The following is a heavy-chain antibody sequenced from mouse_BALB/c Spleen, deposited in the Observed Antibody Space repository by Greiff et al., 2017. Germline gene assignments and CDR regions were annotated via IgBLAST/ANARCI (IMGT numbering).Heavy chain of an antibody. CDR1: GFNIKDYY. CDR3: ASIYYGNYYAMDY. Sequence: EVQLQQSGAELVRPGALVKLSCKASGFNIKDYYMHWVKQRPEQGLEWIGWIDPENGNTIYDPKFQGKASITADTSSNTAYLQLSSLTSEDTAVYYCASIYYGNYYAMDYWGQGTSVTVSS. CDR2: IDPENGNT. D-gene: IGHD2-1*01. J-gene: IGHJ4*01. V-gene: IGHV14-1*02.